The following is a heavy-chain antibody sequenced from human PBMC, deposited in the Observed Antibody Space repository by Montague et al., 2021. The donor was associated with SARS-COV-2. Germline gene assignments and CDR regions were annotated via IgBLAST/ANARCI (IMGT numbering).Heavy chain of an antibody. J-gene: IGHJ5*02. CDR2: VHFPGSV. D-gene: IGHD2-21*02. CDR1: GDSITRYY. CDR3: ARDLSRASCEGDSCYSENWFAP. Sequence: SETLSLTCTVSGDSITRYYWTWIRQSPGKGLEWIGYVHFPGSVKYNPSLNRRVSISIDTSKNQFSLELTSVTAADTAIYYCARDLSRASCEGDSCYSENWFAPWGQGTLVTVSS. V-gene: IGHV4-59*01.